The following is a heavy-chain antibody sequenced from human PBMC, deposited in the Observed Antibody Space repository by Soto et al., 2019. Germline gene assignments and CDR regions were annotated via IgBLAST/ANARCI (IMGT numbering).Heavy chain of an antibody. D-gene: IGHD3-22*01. J-gene: IGHJ4*02. CDR2: RYYRSKWYN. V-gene: IGHV6-1*01. CDR1: GDSVSSNSAA. Sequence: PSQTLSLTCAISGDSVSSNSAAWNWIRQSPSRGLEWLGRRYYRSKWYNDYAVSVKSRITINPDTSKNQFSLQLSSVTPEDAAVYYCEIIFSSVIVVVRVPGYFAYWGQGPLVTVSS. CDR3: EIIFSSVIVVVRVPGYFAY.